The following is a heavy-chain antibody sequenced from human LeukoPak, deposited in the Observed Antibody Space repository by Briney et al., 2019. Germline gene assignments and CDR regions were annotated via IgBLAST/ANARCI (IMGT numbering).Heavy chain of an antibody. CDR3: ARDALSSGQIVTPPYNWFDP. J-gene: IGHJ5*02. D-gene: IGHD2-21*01. CDR2: ISYDGSNK. Sequence: GGSLRLSCAASGFTFSSYAMHWVRQAPGKGLEWVAVISYDGSNKYYADSVKGRFTISRDNSKNTLYLQMNSLRAEDTAVYYCARDALSSGQIVTPPYNWFDPWGQGTLVTVSS. V-gene: IGHV3-30*04. CDR1: GFTFSSYA.